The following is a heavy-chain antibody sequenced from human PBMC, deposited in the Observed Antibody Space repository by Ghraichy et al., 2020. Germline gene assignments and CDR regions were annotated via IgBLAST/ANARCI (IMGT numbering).Heavy chain of an antibody. CDR2: ICYTGST. Sequence: SETLSLTCTVSGGSINTDSYCWNWIRQHPRKGLEWIGYICYTGSTSYSPSLKSRLTMSVDTSKNQFSLNLSSVTAADTAFYYCARERVAMVRGVPYFDSWGQGTLVTVST. J-gene: IGHJ4*02. CDR1: GGSINTDSYC. D-gene: IGHD3-10*01. V-gene: IGHV4-31*03. CDR3: ARERVAMVRGVPYFDS.